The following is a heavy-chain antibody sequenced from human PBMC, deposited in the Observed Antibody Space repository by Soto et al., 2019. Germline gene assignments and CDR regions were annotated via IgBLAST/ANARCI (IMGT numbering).Heavy chain of an antibody. CDR3: AKEYYYDSSGDDAFDI. CDR1: GFTFNSYA. CDR2: ISGSGGTT. Sequence: EVQLLESGGGLVQPGGSLRLSCAASGFTFNSYAMSWVRQAPGKGLEWVSGISGSGGTTYHADSVKGRFTISRDNSKSTLYLQMNSLRAEDTAVYYCAKEYYYDSSGDDAFDIWGQGTMVTVSS. D-gene: IGHD3-22*01. V-gene: IGHV3-23*01. J-gene: IGHJ3*02.